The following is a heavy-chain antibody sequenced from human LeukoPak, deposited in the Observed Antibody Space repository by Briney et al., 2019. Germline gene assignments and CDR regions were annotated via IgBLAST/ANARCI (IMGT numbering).Heavy chain of an antibody. CDR3: ARGDDSGYYDYFDY. CDR1: GFTVDSNY. CDR2: IYTGGNT. Sequence: GGSLRLSCAASGFTVDSNYLSWVRQAPGKGLEWVSTIYTGGNTYYAASVKGRFTISRDFSKNTVFLYMNSLRAEDTAMYYCARGDDSGYYDYFDYWGQGALVTVSS. D-gene: IGHD3-22*01. J-gene: IGHJ4*02. V-gene: IGHV3-53*01.